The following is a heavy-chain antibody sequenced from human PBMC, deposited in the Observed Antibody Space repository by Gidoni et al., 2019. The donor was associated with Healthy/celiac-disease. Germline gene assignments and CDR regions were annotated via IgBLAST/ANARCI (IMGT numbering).Heavy chain of an antibody. V-gene: IGHV3-73*01. Sequence: EVQLTESGGGLVQPGGSLKLSCAASGFPFSGSAMHWVRQASGKGLEWVGRIRSKANSYATAYAASVKGRFTISRDDSKNTAYLQMNSLKTEDTAVYYCTRHIPTQGALSPLDYWGQGTLVTVSS. CDR1: GFPFSGSA. D-gene: IGHD2-21*01. CDR2: IRSKANSYAT. CDR3: TRHIPTQGALSPLDY. J-gene: IGHJ4*02.